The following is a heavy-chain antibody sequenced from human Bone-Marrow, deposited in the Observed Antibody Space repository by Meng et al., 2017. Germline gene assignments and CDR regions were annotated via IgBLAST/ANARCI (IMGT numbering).Heavy chain of an antibody. CDR3: TTEHYVWGSYPPGPF. CDR1: GFTFSNSW. V-gene: IGHV3-15*01. D-gene: IGHD3-16*02. Sequence: GESLKISCAASGFTFSNSWMSWVRQAPGKGLEWVGRIKSKTDGGTTDYSAPVKGRFTISRDESKNTLYLQMNSLKTEDTAVYYFTTEHYVWGSYPPGPFWGQGTLVTVSS. J-gene: IGHJ4*02. CDR2: IKSKTDGGTT.